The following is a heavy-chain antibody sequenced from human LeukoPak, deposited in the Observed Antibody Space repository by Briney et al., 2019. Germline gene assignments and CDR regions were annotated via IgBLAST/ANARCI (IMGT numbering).Heavy chain of an antibody. CDR3: ARGLAVVVVAASKYYYGMDV. D-gene: IGHD2-15*01. CDR1: GGSISSYY. Sequence: SETLSLTCTVSGGSISSYYWSWIRQPPGKGLEWIGYIYYSGSTNYNPSLKSRVTISVDTSKNQFSLKLSSVTAADTAVYYCARGLAVVVVAASKYYYGMDVWGQGTTVTVSS. J-gene: IGHJ6*02. V-gene: IGHV4-59*12. CDR2: IYYSGST.